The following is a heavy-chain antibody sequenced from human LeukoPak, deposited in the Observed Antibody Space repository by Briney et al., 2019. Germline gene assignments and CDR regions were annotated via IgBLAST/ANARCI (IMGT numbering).Heavy chain of an antibody. D-gene: IGHD3-3*01. Sequence: GGSLRLSCAASGFTFSSYGMHWVRQAPGKGLEWVAVIWYDGSNKYYADSVKGRFTISRDNSKNTLYLQMNSLRDEDTAVYYCARDSEVFGVVILYYYYGMDVWGQGTTVTVSS. CDR1: GFTFSSYG. J-gene: IGHJ6*02. CDR3: ARDSEVFGVVILYYYYGMDV. CDR2: IWYDGSNK. V-gene: IGHV3-33*01.